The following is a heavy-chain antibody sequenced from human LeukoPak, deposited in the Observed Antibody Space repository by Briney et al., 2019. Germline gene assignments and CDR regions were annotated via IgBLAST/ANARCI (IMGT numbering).Heavy chain of an antibody. Sequence: ASVKASCKASGYTFTSYGISWVRQAPGQGREWMGWISAYNGNTNYAQNLQGRVTMTTETSTSTAYMDLRSLRSDDTAVYYCARPLYYDSTGYHQYYFDHWGQGTLVTVSS. D-gene: IGHD3-22*01. V-gene: IGHV1-18*01. CDR1: GYTFTSYG. CDR3: ARPLYYDSTGYHQYYFDH. J-gene: IGHJ4*02. CDR2: ISAYNGNT.